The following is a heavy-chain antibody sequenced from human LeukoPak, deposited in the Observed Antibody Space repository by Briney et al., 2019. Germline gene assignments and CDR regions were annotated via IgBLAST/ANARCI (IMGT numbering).Heavy chain of an antibody. V-gene: IGHV4-34*01. CDR2: INHSGST. Sequence: SETLSLTCAVYGGSFSGYYWSWIRQPPGKGLEWIGEINHSGSTNYNPSLKSRVTISVDTSKNQFSLKLSSVTAADMAVYYCARVRAAAGTGYYYYYHMDVWGKGTTITVSS. J-gene: IGHJ6*03. D-gene: IGHD6-13*01. CDR3: ARVRAAAGTGYYYYYHMDV. CDR1: GGSFSGYY.